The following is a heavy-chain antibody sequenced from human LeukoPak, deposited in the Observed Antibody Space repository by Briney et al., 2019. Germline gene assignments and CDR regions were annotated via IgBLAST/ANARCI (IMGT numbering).Heavy chain of an antibody. V-gene: IGHV1-8*03. J-gene: IGHJ6*03. CDR2: MNPNSGNT. CDR1: GYTFTSYD. Sequence: EASVKVSCKASGYTFTSYDIKWVRQATGQGLEWVGWMNPNSGNTGYAEKFQGRVTITRNTSISTAYMELSSLRSEDTAVYYCVRGAGATISYYHYYMDVWGKGTTVTVSS. CDR3: VRGAGATISYYHYYMDV. D-gene: IGHD1-26*01.